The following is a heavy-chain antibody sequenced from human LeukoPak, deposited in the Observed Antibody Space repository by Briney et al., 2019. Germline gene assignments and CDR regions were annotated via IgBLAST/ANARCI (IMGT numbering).Heavy chain of an antibody. V-gene: IGHV4-34*01. CDR2: INHSGST. Sequence: SETLSLTCAVYGGSFSGYYWSWIRQPPGKGLEWIGEINHSGSTNYNPSLKSRVTISVDTSKNQFPLKLSSVTAADTAVYYCARLTGEGLDYWGQGTLVTVSS. J-gene: IGHJ4*02. D-gene: IGHD7-27*01. CDR1: GGSFSGYY. CDR3: ARLTGEGLDY.